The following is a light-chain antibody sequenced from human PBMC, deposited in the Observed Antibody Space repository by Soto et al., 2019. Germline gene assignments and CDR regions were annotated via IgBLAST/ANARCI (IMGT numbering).Light chain of an antibody. J-gene: IGKJ1*01. Sequence: EIVLTQSPATLSLSPGERATLSCRASQSVSSYLAWYQQKPGQAPRLLIYDASNRATGIPARFSGSGSGTDITLTISSLDTEDFAFYYCQQRSNWPPTFGQGTKVEIK. CDR1: QSVSSY. CDR3: QQRSNWPPT. CDR2: DAS. V-gene: IGKV3-11*01.